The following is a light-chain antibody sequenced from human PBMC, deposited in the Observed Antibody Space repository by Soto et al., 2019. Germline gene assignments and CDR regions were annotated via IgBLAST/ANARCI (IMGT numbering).Light chain of an antibody. CDR3: HQYDSSPLT. J-gene: IGKJ4*01. CDR2: GAS. Sequence: EIVLTQSPGTLSLSPGERATLSCRASQSVSSSYLAWYQQKPGQAPRLLIYGASSRATGIPDRYSGSGSGTDFTLTISRLEPEDFAVYYCHQYDSSPLTFGGGTKVEL. V-gene: IGKV3-20*01. CDR1: QSVSSSY.